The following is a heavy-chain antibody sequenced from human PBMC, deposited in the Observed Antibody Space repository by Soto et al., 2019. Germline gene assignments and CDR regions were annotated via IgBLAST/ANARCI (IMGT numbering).Heavy chain of an antibody. CDR1: GGSISSSSYY. Sequence: QLQLQESGPGLVKPSETLSLTCTVSGGSISSSSYYWGWIRQPPGKGLEWIGRIYYSGSTYYNPSIKSRFTISVDTSKNQFSLKLSSVTDADTAVYYCARHGLQSPGELSLLPAFDIWGQGTMVTVSS. CDR3: ARHGLQSPGELSLLPAFDI. V-gene: IGHV4-39*01. CDR2: IYYSGST. D-gene: IGHD3-16*02. J-gene: IGHJ3*02.